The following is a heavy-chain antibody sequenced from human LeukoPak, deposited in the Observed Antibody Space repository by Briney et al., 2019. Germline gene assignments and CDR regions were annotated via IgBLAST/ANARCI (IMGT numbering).Heavy chain of an antibody. CDR3: ARADSSIAARLSRSSIFNYYYYMDV. CDR2: IKQDGSEK. V-gene: IGHV3-7*01. Sequence: GGSLRLSCAASGFTLISYWMTWVRQAPGKGLEWVANIKQDGSEKYYLDSVKGRFTISRDNAKNSLYLQMNSLRDEDTAVYYCARADSSIAARLSRSSIFNYYYYMDVWGKGTTVTISS. D-gene: IGHD6-6*01. J-gene: IGHJ6*03. CDR1: GFTLISYW.